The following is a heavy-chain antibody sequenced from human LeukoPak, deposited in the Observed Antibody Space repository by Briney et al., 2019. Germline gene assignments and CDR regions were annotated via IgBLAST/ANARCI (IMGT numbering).Heavy chain of an antibody. Sequence: ASETLSLTCTVSGGSISGYYWSWIRQPPGKGLEWIAYIYYSGTTSYNPSLKSRVTISADTSKSQFSLKLSSVTAADTAVYYCARVNGSGSVLWGPGTMVTVSS. CDR3: ARVNGSGSVL. V-gene: IGHV4-59*01. CDR2: IYYSGTT. J-gene: IGHJ3*01. CDR1: GGSISGYY. D-gene: IGHD5-12*01.